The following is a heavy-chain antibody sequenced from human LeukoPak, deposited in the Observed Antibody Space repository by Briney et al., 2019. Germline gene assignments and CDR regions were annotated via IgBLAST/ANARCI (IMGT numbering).Heavy chain of an antibody. CDR1: GFTFSSFG. CDR3: ARFYYYHTSGYPDY. V-gene: IGHV3-21*01. D-gene: IGHD3-22*01. CDR2: ISSSSSYI. J-gene: IGHJ4*02. Sequence: GGSLRLSCAASGFTFSSFGMSWVRQAPGKGLEWVSSISSSSSYIYYADSVKGRFTISRDNAKNSLYLQMTSLRAEDTAVYYCARFYYYHTSGYPDYWGQGTLVTVSS.